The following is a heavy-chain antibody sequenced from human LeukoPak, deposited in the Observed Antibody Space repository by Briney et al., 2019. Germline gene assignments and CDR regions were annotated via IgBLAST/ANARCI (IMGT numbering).Heavy chain of an antibody. CDR2: INGSGGNT. CDR1: GCTFSSYA. V-gene: IGHV3-23*01. Sequence: GGSLRLSCAASGCTFSSYAMSWVRQSPGKGLEWVSAINGSGGNTYCSDSVKGRCTISRDNSKKPLFLYMNSLRGEDTAVYYCARGTSATSGYLELEYWGQGTLVTVST. CDR3: ARGTSATSGYLELEY. J-gene: IGHJ4*02. D-gene: IGHD3-22*01.